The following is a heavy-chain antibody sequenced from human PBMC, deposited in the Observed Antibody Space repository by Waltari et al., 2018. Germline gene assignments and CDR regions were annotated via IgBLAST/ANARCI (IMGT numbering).Heavy chain of an antibody. D-gene: IGHD6-13*01. Sequence: QVQLQQWGAGLLKPSETLSLTCAVYGGSFSGYYWSWIRQPPGKGLEWSGEINHSGSTNYNPSLKSRVTISVDTSKNQFSLKLSSVTAADTAVYYCARGKAAAHNTFDYWGQGTLVTVSS. V-gene: IGHV4-34*01. CDR2: INHSGST. CDR1: GGSFSGYY. CDR3: ARGKAAAHNTFDY. J-gene: IGHJ4*02.